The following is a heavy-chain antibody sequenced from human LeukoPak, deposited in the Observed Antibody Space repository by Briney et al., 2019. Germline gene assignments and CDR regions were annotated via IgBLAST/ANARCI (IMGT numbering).Heavy chain of an antibody. Sequence: SETLSLTCTVSGGSISSHYWSWIRQPPGKGLEWIGYIYYSGSTNYNPSLKSRVTISVDTSKNQFSLKLSSVTAADTAVYYCARHGSDDFWSGYSYYFDYWGQGTLVTVSS. CDR3: ARHGSDDFWSGYSYYFDY. CDR2: IYYSGST. CDR1: GGSISSHY. V-gene: IGHV4-59*08. J-gene: IGHJ4*02. D-gene: IGHD3-3*01.